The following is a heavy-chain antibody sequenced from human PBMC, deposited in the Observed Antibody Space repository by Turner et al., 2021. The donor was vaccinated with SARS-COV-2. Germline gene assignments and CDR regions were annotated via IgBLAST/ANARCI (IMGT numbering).Heavy chain of an antibody. CDR3: ARDLEGAMVTYYYGMDV. J-gene: IGHJ6*02. D-gene: IGHD5-18*01. CDR1: GFTFSSYG. CDR2: IWYDGSNK. V-gene: IGHV3-33*01. Sequence: QVQLVASGGGVVHPGRSLRLSCAASGFTFSSYGMHWVRQAPGKGLEWVAVIWYDGSNKYYADSVKGRFTISRDNSKNTLYLQMNSLRAEDTAVYYCARDLEGAMVTYYYGMDVWGQGTTVTVSS.